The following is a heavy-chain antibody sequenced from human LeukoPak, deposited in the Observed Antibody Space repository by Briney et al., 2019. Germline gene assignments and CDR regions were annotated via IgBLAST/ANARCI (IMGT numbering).Heavy chain of an antibody. CDR2: IYPGDSDT. V-gene: IGHV5-51*01. CDR3: ARRWYYYDSGYPSGIVHHAFDI. D-gene: IGHD3-22*01. J-gene: IGHJ3*02. Sequence: GESLKISCKGSGYSFTSYWIGWVRQMPGKGLEWMGIIYPGDSDTRYSPSFQGQVTISADKSISTAYLQWSSLKASDTAMYYCARRWYYYDSGYPSGIVHHAFDIWGQGTMVTVSS. CDR1: GYSFTSYW.